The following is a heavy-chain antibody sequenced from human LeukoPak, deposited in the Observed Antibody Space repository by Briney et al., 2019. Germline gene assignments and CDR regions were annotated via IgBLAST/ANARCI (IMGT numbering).Heavy chain of an antibody. CDR2: ITSNGNSA. CDR3: ARRRGDQEFYYFDN. CDR1: GFTFSTYP. J-gene: IGHJ4*02. V-gene: IGHV3-64*01. Sequence: SGGSLRLSCAASGFTFSTYPMHWVRQAPGKGLEYVAAITSNGNSAYYANSVKGRFTISRDNSKNTLYLQMGSLRAEDMAVYYCARRRGDQEFYYFDNWGQGTLVTVSS. D-gene: IGHD4-17*01.